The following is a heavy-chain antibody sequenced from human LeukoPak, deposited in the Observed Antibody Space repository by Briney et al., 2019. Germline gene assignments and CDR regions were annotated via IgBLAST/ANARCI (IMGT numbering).Heavy chain of an antibody. D-gene: IGHD1-26*01. Sequence: GRSLRLSCVASGFIFSTYGMHWVRQAPGKGLEWVAVIWYDGSDKNYADSVKGRFTISKDNSKNTVFLQINSLKAEDTAVYYCAKRSTQYSGSYFDAFDAWGQGTMVIVSS. V-gene: IGHV3-33*06. CDR1: GFIFSTYG. CDR3: AKRSTQYSGSYFDAFDA. CDR2: IWYDGSDK. J-gene: IGHJ3*01.